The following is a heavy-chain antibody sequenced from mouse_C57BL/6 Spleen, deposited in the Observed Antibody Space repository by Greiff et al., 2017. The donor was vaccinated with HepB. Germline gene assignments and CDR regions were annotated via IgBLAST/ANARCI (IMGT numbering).Heavy chain of an antibody. CDR3: ARPYYDYDVWYFDV. J-gene: IGHJ1*03. D-gene: IGHD2-4*01. V-gene: IGHV1-61*01. CDR2: IYPSDSET. CDR1: GYTFTSYW. Sequence: VQLQQPGAELVRPGSSVKLSCKASGYTFTSYWMDWVKQRPGQGLEWIGNIYPSDSETHYNQKFKDKATLTVDKSSSTAYMQLSSLTSEDSAVDYCARPYYDYDVWYFDVWGTGTTVTVSS.